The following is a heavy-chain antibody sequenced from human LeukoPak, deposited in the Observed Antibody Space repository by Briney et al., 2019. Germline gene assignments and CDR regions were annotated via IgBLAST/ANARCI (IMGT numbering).Heavy chain of an antibody. CDR2: ISGSGGST. D-gene: IGHD3-3*01. Sequence: GGSLRLSCAASGFTFSGYVMTWVRQPPGKGLQWVADISGSGGSTYYADSVKGRFSISRDNSKNTLYLQLDSLRAEDTAVYYCARDAHIVERYYDFWSGHYFDYWGQGTLVTVSS. V-gene: IGHV3-23*01. J-gene: IGHJ4*02. CDR3: ARDAHIVERYYDFWSGHYFDY. CDR1: GFTFSGYV.